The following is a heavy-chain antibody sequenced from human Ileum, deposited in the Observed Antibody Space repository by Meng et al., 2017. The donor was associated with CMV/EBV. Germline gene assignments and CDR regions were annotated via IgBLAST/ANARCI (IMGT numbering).Heavy chain of an antibody. V-gene: IGHV3-74*01. Sequence: ASGFTFSHSYMHWVRQAPGKGLVWVSRISNDGSGTTYADSVKGRFTMSRDNAKNTLYLQMNSLRAEDTAVYYCARADRRSGDSSLDYWGQGALVTVSS. CDR3: ARADRRSGDSSLDY. J-gene: IGHJ4*02. CDR1: GFTFSHSY. CDR2: ISNDGSGT. D-gene: IGHD2-15*01.